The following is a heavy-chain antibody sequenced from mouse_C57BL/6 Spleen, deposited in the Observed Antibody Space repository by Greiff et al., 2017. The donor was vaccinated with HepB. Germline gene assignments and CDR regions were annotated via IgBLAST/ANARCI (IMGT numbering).Heavy chain of an antibody. D-gene: IGHD4-1*01. CDR2: IYPGSGST. J-gene: IGHJ2*01. V-gene: IGHV1-55*01. CDR1: GYTFTSYW. Sequence: QVHVKQPGAELVKPGASVKMSCKASGYTFTSYWITWVKQRPGQGLEWIGDIYPGSGSTNYNEKFKSKATLTVDTSSSTAYMQLSSLTSEDSAVYYCANNWDGYYFDYWGQGTTLTVSS. CDR3: ANNWDGYYFDY.